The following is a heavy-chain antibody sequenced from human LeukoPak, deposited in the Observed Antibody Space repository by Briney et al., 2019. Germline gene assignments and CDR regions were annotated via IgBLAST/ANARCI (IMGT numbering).Heavy chain of an antibody. D-gene: IGHD6-13*01. CDR2: IYYSGST. Sequence: SETLSLTCTVSGGSISSYYWSWIRQPPGKGLEWIGYIYYSGSTNYNPSLKSRVTISVDTSKNQFSLKLSPVTAADTAVYYCARVARTGIAAAGNPPFDYWGQGTLVTVSS. J-gene: IGHJ4*02. V-gene: IGHV4-59*01. CDR3: ARVARTGIAAAGNPPFDY. CDR1: GGSISSYY.